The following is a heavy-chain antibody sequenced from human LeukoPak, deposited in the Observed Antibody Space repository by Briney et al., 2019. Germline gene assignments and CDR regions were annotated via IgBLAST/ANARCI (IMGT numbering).Heavy chain of an antibody. V-gene: IGHV1-2*02. CDR3: ARVEGAATYDFWSGSYYFDY. Sequence: VASVKVSCKASGYTFTGYYMHWVRQAPGQGLEWMGWINPNSGGTNYAQKFQGRVTMTRDTSISTAYMELSRLRSDDTAVYYCARVEGAATYDFWSGSYYFDYWGQGTLVTVSS. J-gene: IGHJ4*02. D-gene: IGHD3-3*01. CDR1: GYTFTGYY. CDR2: INPNSGGT.